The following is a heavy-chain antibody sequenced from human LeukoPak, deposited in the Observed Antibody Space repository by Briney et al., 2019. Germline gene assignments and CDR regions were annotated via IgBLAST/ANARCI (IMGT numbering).Heavy chain of an antibody. CDR1: GGSISSGSYY. CDR3: ARPTANGAFDI. V-gene: IGHV4-61*02. J-gene: IGHJ3*02. CDR2: IYTSGST. D-gene: IGHD2-8*01. Sequence: SETLSLTCAVSGGSISSGSYYWSWIRQPAGKGLEWIGRIYTSGSTNYNPSLKSRVTISVDTSKNQFSLKLSSVTAADTAVYYCARPTANGAFDIWGQGTMVTVSS.